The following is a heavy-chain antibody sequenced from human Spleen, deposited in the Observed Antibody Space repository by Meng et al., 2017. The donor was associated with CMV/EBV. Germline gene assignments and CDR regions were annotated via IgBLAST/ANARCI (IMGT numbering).Heavy chain of an antibody. CDR1: GDFISSSSYY. D-gene: IGHD3-10*01. J-gene: IGHJ4*02. CDR3: ARGSFMAAPSN. Sequence: SETLSLTCTVSGDFISSSSYYWGWIRQPPGKGLEWIATIFYSGSTYYNPSLKSRVTLSVDTLKNHFSLKVSSVTAADTAVYYCARGSFMAAPSNWGQGTLVTVSS. V-gene: IGHV4-39*07. CDR2: IFYSGST.